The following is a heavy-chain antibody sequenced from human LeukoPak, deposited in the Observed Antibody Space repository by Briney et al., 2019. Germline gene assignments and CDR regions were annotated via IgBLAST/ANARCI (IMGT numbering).Heavy chain of an antibody. Sequence: SGGSLRLSCAASGFTFSSYWMHWVRHAPGKGLVWVSRINSDGSSTSYADSVKGRFTISRDNAKNTLYLQMNSLRAEDTAVYYCARELLWFGEPGVDYWGQGTLVTVSS. CDR3: ARELLWFGEPGVDY. J-gene: IGHJ4*02. CDR1: GFTFSSYW. V-gene: IGHV3-74*01. CDR2: INSDGSST. D-gene: IGHD3-10*01.